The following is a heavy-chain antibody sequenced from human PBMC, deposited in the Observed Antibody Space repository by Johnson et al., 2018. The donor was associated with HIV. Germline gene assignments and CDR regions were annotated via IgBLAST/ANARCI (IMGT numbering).Heavy chain of an antibody. D-gene: IGHD2-15*01. V-gene: IGHV3-30*07. J-gene: IGHJ3*02. Sequence: QVQLVESGGGLVQPGGSLRLSCAASGFTVSSNYMSWVRQAPGKGLEWVAVISYDGSNKYYADSVKGRFTISRDTSKNTLHLQMSSLRAEDTAVYYCAKERGSHSGAFDIWGQGTTVTVSS. CDR1: GFTVSSNY. CDR2: ISYDGSNK. CDR3: AKERGSHSGAFDI.